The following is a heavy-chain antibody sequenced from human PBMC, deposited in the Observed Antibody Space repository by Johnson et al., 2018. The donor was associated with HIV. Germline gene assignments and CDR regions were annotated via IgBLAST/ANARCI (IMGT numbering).Heavy chain of an antibody. CDR3: ARALVDDAFDI. CDR1: GVTVSRNY. V-gene: IGHV3-66*02. D-gene: IGHD1-26*01. J-gene: IGHJ3*02. CDR2: IYSGGRT. Sequence: AAGGVTVSRNYMSWVRQAPGKGLEWVSVIYSGGRTYYADSVKGRFTISRDNSKNTLYLQMNSLRAEDTAVYYCARALVDDAFDIWGQGTMVTVSS.